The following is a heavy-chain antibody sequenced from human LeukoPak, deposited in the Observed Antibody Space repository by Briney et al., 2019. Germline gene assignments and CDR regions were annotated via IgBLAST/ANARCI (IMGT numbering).Heavy chain of an antibody. V-gene: IGHV4-59*01. CDR3: ARVIGVLGSGIYYQAFDY. CDR1: GGSISFCY. D-gene: IGHD3-10*01. Sequence: PSETLSLTCTVSGGSISFCYWNWLRQPPGKGLDWIGYIYYSGSTNYNPSLKSRVTISMDTSKNQFSLKLSSVTAADTAVYYCARVIGVLGSGIYYQAFDYWGQGTLVTVSS. J-gene: IGHJ4*02. CDR2: IYYSGST.